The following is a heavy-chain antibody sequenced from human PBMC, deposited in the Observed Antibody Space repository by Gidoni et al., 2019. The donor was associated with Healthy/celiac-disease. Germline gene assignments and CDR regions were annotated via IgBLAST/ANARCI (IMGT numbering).Heavy chain of an antibody. J-gene: IGHJ4*02. CDR1: GFPFSSYE. CDR2: ISISVSTI. D-gene: IGHD1-7*01. Sequence: EVQLVESGGGLVQPGGSLRLSWAASGFPFSSYEMNWVRQAPGKGLEWVSYISISVSTIYYADSVKGRFTISRDNAKNSLYLQMNSLRAEDTAVYYCARVNWNYDSHYFDYWGQGTLVTVSS. V-gene: IGHV3-48*03. CDR3: ARVNWNYDSHYFDY.